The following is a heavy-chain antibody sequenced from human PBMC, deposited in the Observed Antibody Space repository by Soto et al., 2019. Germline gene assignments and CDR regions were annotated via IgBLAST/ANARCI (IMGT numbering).Heavy chain of an antibody. CDR3: MSERGNGHASVPSS. D-gene: IGHD3-10*01. CDR2: ISYDGGLQ. CDR1: GITFTSYG. V-gene: IGHV3-30*03. Sequence: QAHLVESGGGVVQPGRSLRLSCAASGITFTSYGMHWVRQAPGTRLEWVAVISYDGGLQHYADSVKGGFTISRDNSKNMVLLQMNSLKAEDTAVYYCMSERGNGHASVPSSWGQGTLVSVSS. J-gene: IGHJ5*02.